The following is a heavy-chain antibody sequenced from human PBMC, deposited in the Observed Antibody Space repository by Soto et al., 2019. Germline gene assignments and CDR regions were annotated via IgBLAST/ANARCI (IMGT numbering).Heavy chain of an antibody. CDR1: GGSFSGYY. CDR2: INHSGST. V-gene: IGHV4-34*01. Sequence: LSLTCAVYGGSFSGYYWSWIRQPPGKGLEWIGEINHSGSTNYNPSLKSRVTISVETSKNQFSLKLSSVTAADTAVYYCARGRGRYFDSSGYYYTNWFDPWGQGTLVTVSS. D-gene: IGHD3-22*01. J-gene: IGHJ5*02. CDR3: ARGRGRYFDSSGYYYTNWFDP.